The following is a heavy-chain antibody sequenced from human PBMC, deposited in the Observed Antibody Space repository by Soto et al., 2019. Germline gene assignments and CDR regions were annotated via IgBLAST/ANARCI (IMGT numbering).Heavy chain of an antibody. D-gene: IGHD2-8*01. J-gene: IGHJ4*02. CDR3: ARWAGECTDGDWCAPLNF. V-gene: IGHV1-69*06. CDR1: GGSFSSHC. Sequence: QAHLVQSGAEVKKPGSSVKVSCRASGGSFSSHCLIWVRQAPGQGLEWMGGLVPKFGAPKYAQKFQDRVTITAEISTTTVYRELNRPKAEDTAMEFCARWAGECTDGDWCAPLNFWGQGTPLTVSS. CDR2: LVPKFGAP.